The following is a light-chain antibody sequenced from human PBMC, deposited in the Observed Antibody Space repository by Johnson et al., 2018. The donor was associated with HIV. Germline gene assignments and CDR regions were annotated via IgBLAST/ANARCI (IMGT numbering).Light chain of an antibody. CDR3: GTWDSRLSAYV. CDR1: SSNIGNNY. V-gene: IGLV1-51*02. J-gene: IGLJ1*01. Sequence: QSVLTQPPSVSAAPGQKVTISCSGSSSNIGNNYVSWYQQLPGTAPKLLIYENNKRPSGIPDRFSGSSSVTSATLGITGLQTGDEADYYCGTWDSRLSAYVFG. CDR2: ENN.